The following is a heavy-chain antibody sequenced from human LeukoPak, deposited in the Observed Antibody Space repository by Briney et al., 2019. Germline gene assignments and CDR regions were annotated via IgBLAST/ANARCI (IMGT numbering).Heavy chain of an antibody. D-gene: IGHD3-22*01. J-gene: IGHJ4*02. Sequence: SVKVSCKASGGTFSSYAISWVRQAPGQGLEWMGRIIPILGIANYAQKFQGRVTITADKSTSTAYMELSSLRSEDTAVYYCARESLWSGDYDSGGSERDYWGQGTLVTVSS. CDR2: IIPILGIA. CDR1: GGTFSSYA. CDR3: ARESLWSGDYDSGGSERDY. V-gene: IGHV1-69*04.